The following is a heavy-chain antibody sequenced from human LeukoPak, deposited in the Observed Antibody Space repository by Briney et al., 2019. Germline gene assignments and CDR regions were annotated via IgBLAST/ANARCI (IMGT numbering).Heavy chain of an antibody. V-gene: IGHV4-39*07. J-gene: IGHJ4*02. Sequence: PSETLSLTCTVSGGSISSGGYYWTWIRQPPGKGLEWIGEINHSGSANYTPSLKSRVTISLDTSKNQFSLKVSSVTAADTAVYYCARGQGTVTTHWGQGTLVTVSS. CDR1: GGSISSGGYY. CDR2: INHSGSA. CDR3: ARGQGTVTTH. D-gene: IGHD4-17*01.